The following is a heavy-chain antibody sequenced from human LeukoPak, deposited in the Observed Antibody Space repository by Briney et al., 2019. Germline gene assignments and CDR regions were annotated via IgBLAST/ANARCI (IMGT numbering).Heavy chain of an antibody. V-gene: IGHV1-69*13. CDR3: ARDRASQTGVGAFDI. J-gene: IGHJ3*02. CDR2: IIPIFGTA. D-gene: IGHD1-14*01. CDR1: GGTFSSYA. Sequence: SVKVSCKASGGTFSSYAISWVRQAPGQGLEWMGGIIPIFGTANYAQKFQGRVTITADESTSTAYMELSSLRSEDTAVYYCARDRASQTGVGAFDIWGQGTMVTVSS.